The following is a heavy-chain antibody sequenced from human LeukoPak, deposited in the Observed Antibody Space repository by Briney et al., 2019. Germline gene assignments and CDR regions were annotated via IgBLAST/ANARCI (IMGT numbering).Heavy chain of an antibody. CDR3: ARMGMDAAMITNFFDY. Sequence: ASVKVSCKASGYTFSSNYMHWVRQAPGQGLEWMGAIHPSGGGTSYAQKFRGRVTMTKDTSMSTAYMELSGLRSEDTAIYYCARMGMDAAMITNFFDYWGQGTLITVSS. J-gene: IGHJ4*02. CDR1: GYTFSSNY. V-gene: IGHV1-46*01. CDR2: IHPSGGGT. D-gene: IGHD5-18*01.